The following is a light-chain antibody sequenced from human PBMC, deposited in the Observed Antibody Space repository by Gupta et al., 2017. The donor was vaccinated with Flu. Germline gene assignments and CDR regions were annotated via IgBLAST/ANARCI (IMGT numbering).Light chain of an antibody. CDR2: GAS. Sequence: PGERVTLSCRASQSVSSSYLTWYQQKPGQAPRLLIYGASTRATSIPARFSGSGSGTDFTLTISSLQPEDFAVYYCQQYDNLPWTFGQGTKVEIK. V-gene: IGKV3D-7*01. CDR1: QSVSSSY. J-gene: IGKJ1*01. CDR3: QQYDNLPWT.